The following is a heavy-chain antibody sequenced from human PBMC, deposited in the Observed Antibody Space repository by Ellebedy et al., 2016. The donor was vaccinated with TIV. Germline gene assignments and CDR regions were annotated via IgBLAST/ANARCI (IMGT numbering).Heavy chain of an antibody. D-gene: IGHD5-12*01. V-gene: IGHV3-7*03. CDR3: ARDPNSPGDTGYGDY. J-gene: IGHJ4*02. CDR2: MNQVGSEK. Sequence: PGGSLRLSCKASGFTFTTYWMSWVRQAPGKGLEWVANMNQVGSEKYYVDSVKGRFTISRDNAQNSLYLHMNNLRAEDTAVYYCARDPNSPGDTGYGDYWGQGVVVTVST. CDR1: GFTFTTYW.